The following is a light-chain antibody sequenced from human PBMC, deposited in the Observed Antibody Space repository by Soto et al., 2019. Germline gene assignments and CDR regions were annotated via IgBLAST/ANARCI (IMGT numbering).Light chain of an antibody. V-gene: IGKV1-5*03. CDR2: KAS. CDR3: QQYNSYPKN. CDR1: QSISTW. Sequence: DIQMTRSPSTLSASVGDRVTITCRASQSISTWLAWYQQKPGKAPNLLIYKASTLETGVPSRFSGSGSGTAFTLTISSLQPDDFATYYCQQYNSYPKNFGQGTKVDIK. J-gene: IGKJ2*01.